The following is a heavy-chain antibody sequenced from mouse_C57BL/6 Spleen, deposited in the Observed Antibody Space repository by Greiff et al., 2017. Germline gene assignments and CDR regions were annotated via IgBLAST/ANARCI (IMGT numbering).Heavy chain of an antibody. CDR3: ARSSLPRHVSWYFDV. CDR2: INPSNGGT. J-gene: IGHJ1*03. V-gene: IGHV1-53*01. D-gene: IGHD1-3*01. CDR1: GYTFTSYW. Sequence: QVQLQQPGTELVKPGASVKLSCKASGYTFTSYWMHWVKQRPGQGLEWIGNINPSNGGTNYNEKFKGKATLTVDKSSSTAYMQLSSLTSEDSAVYYCARSSLPRHVSWYFDVWGTGTTVTVSS.